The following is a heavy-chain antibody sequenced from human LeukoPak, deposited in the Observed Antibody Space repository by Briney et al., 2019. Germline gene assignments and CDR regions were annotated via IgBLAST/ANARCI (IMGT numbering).Heavy chain of an antibody. CDR2: IKKDGSEK. Sequence: GGSLRLSCAASGFTFSSYWMTWVRQAPGKGLEWVANIKKDGSEKYYVDSVKGRFTISRDNSKNTLYLQMNSLRAEDTAVYYCAKLVVTTVTEGPDYWGQGTLVTVSS. V-gene: IGHV3-7*01. CDR3: AKLVVTTVTEGPDY. CDR1: GFTFSSYW. D-gene: IGHD4-17*01. J-gene: IGHJ4*02.